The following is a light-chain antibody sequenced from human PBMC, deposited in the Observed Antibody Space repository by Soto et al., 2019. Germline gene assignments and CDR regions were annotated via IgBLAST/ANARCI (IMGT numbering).Light chain of an antibody. V-gene: IGKV3-20*01. CDR3: QQYDDSPPLT. J-gene: IGKJ4*01. Sequence: EIVLTQSPGTLSLAPGDRATLSCRASQSVNSNYLAWYQQKPGQAPRLLLYGASSRAIGIPDRFSGSGSGTEFTLTISRLEPEDFAVYYCQQYDDSPPLTFGGGTKVEIK. CDR1: QSVNSNY. CDR2: GAS.